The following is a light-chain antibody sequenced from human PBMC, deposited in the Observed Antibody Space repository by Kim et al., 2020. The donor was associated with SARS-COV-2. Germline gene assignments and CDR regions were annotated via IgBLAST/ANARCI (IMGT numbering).Light chain of an antibody. J-gene: IGLJ3*02. CDR2: QDS. CDR1: KLGDKY. V-gene: IGLV3-1*01. Sequence: VSHVQTASITCSGDKLGDKYACWYQQKPGQSPVLVIYQDSKRPAGIPERFSGSNSGNTATLTISGTQAMDEADYYCQAWDSSTEVFGGGTQLTVL. CDR3: QAWDSSTEV.